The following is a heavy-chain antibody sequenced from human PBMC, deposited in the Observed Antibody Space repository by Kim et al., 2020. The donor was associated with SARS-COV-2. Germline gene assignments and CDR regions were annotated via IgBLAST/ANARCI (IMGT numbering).Heavy chain of an antibody. CDR2: IYPGDSDT. CDR1: GYSFTSYW. Sequence: GESLKISCKGSGYSFTSYWIGWVRQMPGKGLEWMGIIYPGDSDTRYSPSFQGQVTISADKSISTAYLQWSSLKASDTAMYYCARRMNYYDSSGYSVSYYFDYWGQGTLVTVSS. CDR3: ARRMNYYDSSGYSVSYYFDY. D-gene: IGHD3-22*01. J-gene: IGHJ4*02. V-gene: IGHV5-51*01.